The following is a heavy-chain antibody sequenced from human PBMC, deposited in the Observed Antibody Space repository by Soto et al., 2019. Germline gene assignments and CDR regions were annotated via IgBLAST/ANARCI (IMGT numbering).Heavy chain of an antibody. CDR2: LYYSGST. J-gene: IGHJ6*02. V-gene: IGHV4-39*02. Sequence: QLQLQESGPGLVKPSETLSLTCTVSGGSISSSSYYWGWIRQPPGKGLEWIGSLYYSGSTYSNPSLKSRVTXXVXTXXNQLYLNLSSVTAADTAVYYCAREGAPGYYYGMDVWGQGTTVTVSS. CDR3: AREGAPGYYYGMDV. D-gene: IGHD1-26*01. CDR1: GGSISSSSYY.